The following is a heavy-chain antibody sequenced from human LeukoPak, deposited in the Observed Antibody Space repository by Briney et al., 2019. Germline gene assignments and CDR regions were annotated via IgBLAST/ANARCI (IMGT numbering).Heavy chain of an antibody. CDR2: IYTSGST. D-gene: IGHD2-2*01. CDR1: GSISGYY. CDR3: ARQKCTSTSCLTKNAFDI. J-gene: IGHJ3*02. V-gene: IGHV4-4*09. Sequence: KPSETLSLTRTVSGSISGYYGSWIRQPPGKGLEWIGYIYTSGSTNYNPSLESRVTISVDTSKNQFSLVLSSVTAADTAVYYCARQKCTSTSCLTKNAFDIWGQGTMVTVSS.